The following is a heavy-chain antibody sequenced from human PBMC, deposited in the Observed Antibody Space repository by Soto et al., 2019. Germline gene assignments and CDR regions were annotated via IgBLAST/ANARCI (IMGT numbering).Heavy chain of an antibody. CDR1: GGSISSGGYY. CDR3: AGMVRGVIGLGYYYYGMDV. CDR2: IYYSGST. V-gene: IGHV4-31*03. J-gene: IGHJ6*02. D-gene: IGHD3-10*01. Sequence: LSLTCTVSGGSISSGGYYWSWIRQHPGKGLEWIGYIYYSGSTYYNPSLKSRVTISVDTSKNQFSLKLSSVTAADTAVYYCAGMVRGVIGLGYYYYGMDVWGQGTTVTVSS.